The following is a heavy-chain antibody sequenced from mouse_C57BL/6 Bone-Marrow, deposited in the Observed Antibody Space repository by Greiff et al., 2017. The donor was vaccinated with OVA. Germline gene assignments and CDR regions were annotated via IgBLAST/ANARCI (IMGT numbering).Heavy chain of an antibody. V-gene: IGHV2-2*01. J-gene: IGHJ3*01. CDR3: ARNFPRFDDLAY. Sequence: QVQLKQSGPGLVQPSQSLSITCTVSGFSLTSYGVHWVRQSPGKGLEWLGVIWSGGSTDYNAAFISRLSISKDNSKIQVFFKRNSLQADDTAIYYCARNFPRFDDLAYWGQGTLVTVSA. CDR2: IWSGGST. CDR1: GFSLTSYG.